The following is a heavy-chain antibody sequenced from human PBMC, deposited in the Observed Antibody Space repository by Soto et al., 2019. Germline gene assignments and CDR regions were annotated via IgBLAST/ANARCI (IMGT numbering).Heavy chain of an antibody. J-gene: IGHJ4*02. Sequence: ASVKVSCKASGYNFTTYGIYWVRQAPGQRLEWLEWINGGNDNTGYSQKFQGRRTITKNTSASTAFMELSSLRSEDTAVYYCARFGYFDNDGFPRPYDNWGQGTLVTVSS. CDR2: INGGNDNT. V-gene: IGHV1-3*01. CDR1: GYNFTTYG. CDR3: ARFGYFDNDGFPRPYDN. D-gene: IGHD3-22*01.